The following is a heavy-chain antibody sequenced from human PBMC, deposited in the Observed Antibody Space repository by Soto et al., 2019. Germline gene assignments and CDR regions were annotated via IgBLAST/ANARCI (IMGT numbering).Heavy chain of an antibody. Sequence: ASVKVSCKASGYTFTGYYMHWVRQAPGQGLEWMGWVNPNSGGTNYAQKFQGWVTMTRDTSISTAYMELSRLRSDDTAVYYCARSTMPGIAAAGPDYWGQGTLVTVSS. D-gene: IGHD6-13*01. V-gene: IGHV1-2*04. CDR1: GYTFTGYY. CDR3: ARSTMPGIAAAGPDY. CDR2: VNPNSGGT. J-gene: IGHJ4*02.